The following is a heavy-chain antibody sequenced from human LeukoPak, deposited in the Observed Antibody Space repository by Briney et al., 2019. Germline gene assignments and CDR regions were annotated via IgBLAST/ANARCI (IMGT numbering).Heavy chain of an antibody. CDR2: INSDGSST. J-gene: IGHJ3*02. CDR3: ASKGTYYYGLGAFDI. D-gene: IGHD3-10*01. Sequence: QPGGSLRLSCAASGFTFSNYAMTWVRRAPGKGLVWVSRINSDGSSTSYADSVKGRFTISRDNAKNTLYLQMNSLRAEDTAVYYCASKGTYYYGLGAFDIWGQGTMVTVSS. CDR1: GFTFSNYA. V-gene: IGHV3-74*01.